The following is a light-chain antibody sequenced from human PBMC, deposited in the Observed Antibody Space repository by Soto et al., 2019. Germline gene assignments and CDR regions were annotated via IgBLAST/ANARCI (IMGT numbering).Light chain of an antibody. V-gene: IGKV3-11*01. CDR2: DAS. CDR3: QQRRYWPVT. J-gene: IGKJ1*01. CDR1: QSVSSY. Sequence: EIVLTQSPAILSMSPGERATLSCRASQSVSSYFAWYQQKPGQAPRLLIYDASNRATGVPARFSGSGSGTDFTLTISSLVPEDFAVYYCQQRRYWPVTFGQGTKVEI.